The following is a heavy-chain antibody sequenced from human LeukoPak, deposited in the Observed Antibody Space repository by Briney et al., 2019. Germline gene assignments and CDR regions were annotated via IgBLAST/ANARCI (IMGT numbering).Heavy chain of an antibody. CDR1: GFTFSSYA. V-gene: IGHV3-72*01. J-gene: IGHJ4*02. D-gene: IGHD6-13*01. Sequence: PGGSLRLSCAASGFTFSSYAMSWVRQAPGKGLEWVGRIRNKANRYTTAYAASVKDRFIISRDDSKESLYLQMNGLKTDDTAVYYCTRGPTGAPGTFDYWGQGTLVTVSS. CDR3: TRGPTGAPGTFDY. CDR2: IRNKANRYTT.